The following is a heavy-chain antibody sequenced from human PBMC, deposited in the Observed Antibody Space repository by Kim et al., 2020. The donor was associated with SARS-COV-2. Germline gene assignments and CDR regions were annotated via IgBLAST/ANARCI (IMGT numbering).Heavy chain of an antibody. CDR3: ARDEDIVVVPAESGAFFDY. J-gene: IGHJ4*02. V-gene: IGHV3-21*01. CDR2: ISRSSSYI. CDR1: GFTFSTYS. D-gene: IGHD2-2*01. Sequence: GGSLRLSCAASGFTFSTYSMNWVRQAPGKGLEWVSSISRSSSYIYYADSVRGRFTISRDNAKNSLYLQMNSLRAEDTAVYYCARDEDIVVVPAESGAFFDYWGQGTLVTVSS.